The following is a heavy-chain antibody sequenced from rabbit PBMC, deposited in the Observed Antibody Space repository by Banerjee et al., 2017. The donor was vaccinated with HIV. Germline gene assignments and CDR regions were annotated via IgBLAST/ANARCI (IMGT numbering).Heavy chain of an antibody. Sequence: QSLEESGGDLVKPEGSLTLTCTASGFSFSSGYYMCWVRQAPGKGLELIACIDAGSSGNTYYASWAKGRFTISKTSSTTVTLQMTSLTAADTATYFCAREDCASTYAFDLWGPGTLVTVS. CDR1: GFSFSSGYY. CDR2: IDAGSSGNT. D-gene: IGHD1-1*01. V-gene: IGHV1S40*01. CDR3: AREDCASTYAFDL. J-gene: IGHJ4*01.